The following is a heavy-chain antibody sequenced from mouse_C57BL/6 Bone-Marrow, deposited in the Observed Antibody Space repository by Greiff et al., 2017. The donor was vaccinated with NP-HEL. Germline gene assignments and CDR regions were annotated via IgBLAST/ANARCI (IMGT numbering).Heavy chain of an antibody. Sequence: EVQLQQSGGDLVKPGGSLKLSCAASGFTFSSYGMSWVRQTPDKRLEWVATISSGGSYTYYPDSVKGRFTISRDNAKNTLYLQMSSLKSEDTAMYYCARRDYDGRGFAYWGQGTLVTVSA. D-gene: IGHD2-4*01. V-gene: IGHV5-6*01. CDR1: GFTFSSYG. CDR2: ISSGGSYT. CDR3: ARRDYDGRGFAY. J-gene: IGHJ3*01.